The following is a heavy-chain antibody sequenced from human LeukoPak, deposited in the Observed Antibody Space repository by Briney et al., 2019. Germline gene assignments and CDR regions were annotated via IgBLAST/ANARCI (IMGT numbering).Heavy chain of an antibody. CDR3: ASDEAVRVRDYYYYGMDV. D-gene: IGHD3-10*01. Sequence: ASVKVSCKASGYTLTSYGISWVRQAPGQGLEWMGWISAYNGNTNYAQKLQGRVTMTTDTSTSTAYMELRSLRSDDTAVYYCASDEAVRVRDYYYYGMDVWGQGTTVTVSS. CDR2: ISAYNGNT. J-gene: IGHJ6*02. V-gene: IGHV1-18*01. CDR1: GYTLTSYG.